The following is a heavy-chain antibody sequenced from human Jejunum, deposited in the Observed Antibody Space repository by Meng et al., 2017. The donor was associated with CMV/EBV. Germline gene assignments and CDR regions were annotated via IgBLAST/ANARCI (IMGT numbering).Heavy chain of an antibody. V-gene: IGHV1-46*01. CDR2: INPGGGST. CDR3: ARVTYTSSWSEAGFEY. J-gene: IGHJ4*02. CDR1: YSFTNYY. D-gene: IGHD6-13*01. Sequence: YSFTNYYIHWVRQAPRQEPGWMGIINPGGGSTSYAQKFQGRITVTRDTSTSTVYMELSSLKSDDTAVYYCARVTYTSSWSEAGFEYWGQGTLVTVSS.